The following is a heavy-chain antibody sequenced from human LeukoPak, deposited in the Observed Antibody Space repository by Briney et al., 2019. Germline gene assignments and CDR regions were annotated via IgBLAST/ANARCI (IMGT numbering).Heavy chain of an antibody. J-gene: IGHJ3*02. CDR3: ARSPESGGNVFDI. V-gene: IGHV3-72*01. Sequence: GGSLRLSCAASGFTFSDHYMDWVRQAPGKGLEWVGRMRNKANSYTTENAASVKGRLTLSRDDSKRLVFLQLNSLKIEDTAVYYCARSPESGGNVFDIWGQGTMVTVSS. CDR2: MRNKANSYTT. CDR1: GFTFSDHY. D-gene: IGHD3-16*01.